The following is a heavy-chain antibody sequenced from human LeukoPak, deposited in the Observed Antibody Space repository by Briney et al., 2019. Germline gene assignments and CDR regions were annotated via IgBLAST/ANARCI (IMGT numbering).Heavy chain of an antibody. V-gene: IGHV3-48*03. D-gene: IGHD3-22*01. J-gene: IGHJ4*02. Sequence: PGGSLRLSCAASGFTLSSYEMNWVRQAPGKGLEWVSFISSSGSAIHYADSVRGRFTISRDNAKNSLYLQMSRLRAEDTAVYYCAREKLSFFDSSGYFDYWGQGTLVTVSS. CDR2: ISSSGSAI. CDR1: GFTLSSYE. CDR3: AREKLSFFDSSGYFDY.